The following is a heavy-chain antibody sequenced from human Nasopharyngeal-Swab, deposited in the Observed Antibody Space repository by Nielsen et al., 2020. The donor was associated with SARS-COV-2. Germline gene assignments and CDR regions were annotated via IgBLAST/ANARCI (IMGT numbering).Heavy chain of an antibody. D-gene: IGHD3-3*01. V-gene: IGHV4-38-2*02. J-gene: IGHJ4*02. CDR3: ARDSRSISIFGVVTGGFDC. CDR2: IYYSGST. Sequence: SETLSLTCTVSGDSISSDDWWSWVRQPPGKGLEWIGSIYYSGSTYYNPSLKSRVTISVDTSKNQFSLKLSSVTAADTAVYYCARDSRSISIFGVVTGGFDCWGQGTLVTVSS. CDR1: GDSISSDDW.